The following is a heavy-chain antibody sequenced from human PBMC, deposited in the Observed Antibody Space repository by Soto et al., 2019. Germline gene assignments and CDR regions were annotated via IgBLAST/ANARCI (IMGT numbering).Heavy chain of an antibody. CDR1: GLTFISYA. CDR3: AKEPEGY. V-gene: IGHV3-23*01. Sequence: GGSLRLSCAASGLTFISYAISFFRQSPFKWLEWVSGISGSGGSTYYADSVKGRFTISRDNSKNTLYLQMNSLRAEDTAVYYCAKEPEGYWGQGTLVTVSS. J-gene: IGHJ4*02. CDR2: ISGSGGST.